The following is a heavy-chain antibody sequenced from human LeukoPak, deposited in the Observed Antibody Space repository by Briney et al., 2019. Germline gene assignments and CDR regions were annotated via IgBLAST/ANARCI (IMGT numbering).Heavy chain of an antibody. Sequence: PGGSLRLSCAASGFTFNTYSMNWVRQAPGKGLEWVSYISGSSDAMYYADSVKGRFIVPRDNAKNSLYLQMNSLRAEDTAVYYCARDHYHSYGDYVDFDYWGQGTLVTVSS. CDR1: GFTFNTYS. CDR2: ISGSSDAM. CDR3: ARDHYHSYGDYVDFDY. V-gene: IGHV3-48*01. J-gene: IGHJ4*02. D-gene: IGHD4-17*01.